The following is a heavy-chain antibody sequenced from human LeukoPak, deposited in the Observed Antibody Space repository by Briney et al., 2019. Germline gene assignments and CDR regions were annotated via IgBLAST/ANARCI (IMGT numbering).Heavy chain of an antibody. CDR2: ISSSSSYI. V-gene: IGHV3-21*01. Sequence: PGGSLRLSCAASGFTFSNYEMNWVRQAPGKGLQWVSSISSSSSYISYADSVKGRFTISRDNSKNTLYLQMNSLRAEDTAVYYCARGNSGSPVYFDYWGQGTLVTVSS. CDR1: GFTFSNYE. J-gene: IGHJ4*02. D-gene: IGHD1-26*01. CDR3: ARGNSGSPVYFDY.